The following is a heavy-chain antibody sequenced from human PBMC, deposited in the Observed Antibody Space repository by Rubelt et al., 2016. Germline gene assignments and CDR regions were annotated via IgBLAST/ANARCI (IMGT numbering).Heavy chain of an antibody. V-gene: IGHV4-34*01. J-gene: IGHJ5*02. CDR1: SGYY. Sequence: SGYYWSWIRQPPGKGLEWIGEINHSGSTNYNPSLKSRVTISVDTSKNQFSLKLSSVIAADTAGYYGARVWGYCSSTGCYRNGFDPWGQGTLVTVAS. CDR2: INHSGST. CDR3: ARVWGYCSSTGCYRNGFDP. D-gene: IGHD2-2*01.